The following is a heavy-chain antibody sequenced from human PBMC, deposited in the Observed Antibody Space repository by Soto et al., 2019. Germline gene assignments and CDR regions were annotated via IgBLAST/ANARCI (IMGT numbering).Heavy chain of an antibody. Sequence: WPQWMGIINPSGGSTSYAQKFQGRVTMTRDTSTSTVHMELSSLRSEDTAVYYCAREEQLVRPYYYGKDVWGQGTTVTVSS. CDR3: AREEQLVRPYYYGKDV. CDR2: INPSGGST. J-gene: IGHJ6*02. D-gene: IGHD6-6*01. V-gene: IGHV1-46*01.